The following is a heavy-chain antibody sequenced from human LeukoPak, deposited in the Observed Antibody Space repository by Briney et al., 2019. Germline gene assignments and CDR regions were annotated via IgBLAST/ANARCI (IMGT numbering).Heavy chain of an antibody. CDR1: GYSFTSYW. CDR2: VYPGDSDT. V-gene: IGHV5-51*01. J-gene: IGHJ4*02. Sequence: GESLKISCKGSGYSFTSYWIGWVRQMPGKGLGWMGLVYPGDSDTIYSPSFQGPVTISADKSISTAYSQWSSLKASDTAMYYCARAPTSMSKHDYFDYWGQGTLVTVSS. CDR3: ARAPTSMSKHDYFDY. D-gene: IGHD2/OR15-2a*01.